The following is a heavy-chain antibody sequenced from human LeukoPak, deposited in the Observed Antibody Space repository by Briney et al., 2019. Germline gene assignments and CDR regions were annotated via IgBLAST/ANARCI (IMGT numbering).Heavy chain of an antibody. Sequence: ASVKVSCKASGYTFTDYYLHWVRQAPGQGFECMGWINPHTGVTDCAHKFQGRVTMTRDTSISTAYMELSSLKSDDTAVYYCARDTVAWDFDFWGQGTLVTVSS. D-gene: IGHD4-23*01. CDR2: INPHTGVT. CDR1: GYTFTDYY. V-gene: IGHV1-2*07. CDR3: ARDTVAWDFDF. J-gene: IGHJ4*02.